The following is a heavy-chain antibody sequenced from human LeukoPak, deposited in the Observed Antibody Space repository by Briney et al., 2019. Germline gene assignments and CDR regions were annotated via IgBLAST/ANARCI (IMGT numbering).Heavy chain of an antibody. Sequence: SETLSLTCTVSGDSITGYYWGWIRQPPGKGLEWIGSIYYSGSTYYNPSLKSRVTISVDTSKNQFFLNLSFVTAADTAVYYCARVSGYSYGNFDYWGQGTLVTVSS. CDR1: GDSITGYY. CDR3: ARVSGYSYGNFDY. V-gene: IGHV4-39*07. D-gene: IGHD5-18*01. CDR2: IYYSGST. J-gene: IGHJ4*02.